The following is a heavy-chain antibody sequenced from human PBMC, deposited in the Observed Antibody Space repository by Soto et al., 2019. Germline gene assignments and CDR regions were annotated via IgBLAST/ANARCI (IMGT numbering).Heavy chain of an antibody. V-gene: IGHV4-59*08. D-gene: IGHD1-26*01. CDR3: AGDIRTGSYRFDY. CDR1: GGSIRSYY. J-gene: IGHJ4*02. Sequence: SETLSLTCTVSGGSIRSYYWNWIRQPPGKGLEWIGYIYYSGSTNYNPSLKRRVTISVDTSKNQFSLRLSSVTAADTAIYYCAGDIRTGSYRFDYWGQGALVTVSS. CDR2: IYYSGST.